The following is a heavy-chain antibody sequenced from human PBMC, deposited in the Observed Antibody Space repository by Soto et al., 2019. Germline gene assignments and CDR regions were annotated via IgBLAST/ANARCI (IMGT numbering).Heavy chain of an antibody. CDR1: GYTFTSYG. Sequence: QVQLVQSGAEVKKPGASVKVSCKASGYTFTSYGISWVRQAPGQGLEWMGWISAYNGNTNYAQKLQGRVTMTTDTSTGTAYMELRSLSSDETAVYFCARESSSSCHDYWGQGTLVTVSS. D-gene: IGHD6-13*01. CDR2: ISAYNGNT. CDR3: ARESSSSCHDY. J-gene: IGHJ4*02. V-gene: IGHV1-18*01.